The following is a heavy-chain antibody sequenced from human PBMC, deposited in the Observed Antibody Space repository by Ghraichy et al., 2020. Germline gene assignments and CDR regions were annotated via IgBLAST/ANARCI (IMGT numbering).Heavy chain of an antibody. CDR3: ARGRDPLHY. CDR1: GGSFSGYY. Sequence: ETLSLTCAVYGGSFSGYYWSWIRQPPGKGLEWIGEINHSGSTNYNPSLKSRVTISVDTSKNQFSLKLSSVTAADTAVYYCARGRDPLHYWGQGTLVTVSS. V-gene: IGHV4-34*01. J-gene: IGHJ4*02. CDR2: INHSGST.